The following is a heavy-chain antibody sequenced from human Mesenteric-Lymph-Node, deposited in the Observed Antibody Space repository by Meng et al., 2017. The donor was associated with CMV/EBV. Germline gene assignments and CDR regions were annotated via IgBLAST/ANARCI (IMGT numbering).Heavy chain of an antibody. D-gene: IGHD6-13*01. J-gene: IGHJ6*02. V-gene: IGHV3-30-3*01. CDR2: ISHDGSNK. CDR1: GFTFSSYV. Sequence: GESLKISCAVSGFTFSSYVVHWVRQAPGKGLDWVAVISHDGSNKYYADSVKGRFTISSDNSKNALYLQMNSLRAEDTAVYYCAKDQVPVGGYYYYGMDVWGQGTTVTVSS. CDR3: AKDQVPVGGYYYYGMDV.